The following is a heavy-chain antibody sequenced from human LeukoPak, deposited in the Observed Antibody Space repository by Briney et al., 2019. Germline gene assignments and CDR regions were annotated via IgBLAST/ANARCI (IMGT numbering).Heavy chain of an antibody. CDR3: ARARSYPPSSSWPYDAFDI. Sequence: PGRSLRLSCAASGFTFDDYAMHWVRQAPGKGLEWVSGISWNSGSIGYADSVKGRFTISRDNAKNSLYLQMNSLRAEDTAVYYCARARSYPPSSSWPYDAFDIWGQGTMVTVSS. J-gene: IGHJ3*02. V-gene: IGHV3-9*01. CDR2: ISWNSGSI. D-gene: IGHD6-13*01. CDR1: GFTFDDYA.